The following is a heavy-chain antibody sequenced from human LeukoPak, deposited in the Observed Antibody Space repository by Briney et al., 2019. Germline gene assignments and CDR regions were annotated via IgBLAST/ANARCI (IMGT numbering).Heavy chain of an antibody. D-gene: IGHD6-19*01. V-gene: IGHV3-53*01. CDR1: GFTASSNY. J-gene: IGHJ4*02. CDR3: ARGSRSSGWFDY. CDR2: IYSGGST. Sequence: GGSLRLSCAASGFTASSNYMSWVRQAPGKGLEWVSVIYSGGSTYYADSVKGRFTISRDNSKNTLYLQMNSLRAEDTAVYYCARGSRSSGWFDYWGQGTLVTVSS.